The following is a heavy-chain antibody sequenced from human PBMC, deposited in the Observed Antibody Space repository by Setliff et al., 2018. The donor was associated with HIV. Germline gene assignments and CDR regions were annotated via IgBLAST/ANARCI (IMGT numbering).Heavy chain of an antibody. CDR1: GFTFSNYG. V-gene: IGHV3-30*02. Sequence: GSLRLSCEISGFTFSNYGMHWVRQAPGKGLEWVAFIRYDGSDKYYVDSVKGRVTISRDNSKNTVDLQMNSLRAEDTAVYYCAKDGDYSNWDYDAFDIWGQGTMVTVSS. J-gene: IGHJ3*02. CDR2: IRYDGSDK. CDR3: AKDGDYSNWDYDAFDI. D-gene: IGHD1-7*01.